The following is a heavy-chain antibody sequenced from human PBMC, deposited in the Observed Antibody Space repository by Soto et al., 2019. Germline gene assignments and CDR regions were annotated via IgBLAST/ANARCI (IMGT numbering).Heavy chain of an antibody. Sequence: QVQLQQWGAGLLKPSETLSLTCADYGGSFSGYYWSWIRQPPGKGLEWIGEINHSGSTNYNPSLKSRVTRSVDTSKNQFSLKLSSVTAADTAVYYCARGCSGGSCFYGNWGQGTLVTVSS. D-gene: IGHD2-15*01. CDR3: ARGCSGGSCFYGN. CDR2: INHSGST. V-gene: IGHV4-34*01. CDR1: GGSFSGYY. J-gene: IGHJ4*02.